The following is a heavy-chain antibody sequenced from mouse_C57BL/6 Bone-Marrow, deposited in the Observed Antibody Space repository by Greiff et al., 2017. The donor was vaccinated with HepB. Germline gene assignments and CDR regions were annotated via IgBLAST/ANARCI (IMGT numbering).Heavy chain of an antibody. J-gene: IGHJ1*03. CDR3: ARGGTRRYFDV. CDR2: ISYDGSN. V-gene: IGHV3-6*01. Sequence: EVKLMESGPGLVKPSQSLSLTCSVTGYSITSGYYWNWIRQFPGNKLEWMGYISYDGSNNYNPSLKNRISITRDTSKNQFFLKLNSVTTEDTATYYCARGGTRRYFDVWGTGTTVTVSS. D-gene: IGHD3-3*01. CDR1: GYSITSGYY.